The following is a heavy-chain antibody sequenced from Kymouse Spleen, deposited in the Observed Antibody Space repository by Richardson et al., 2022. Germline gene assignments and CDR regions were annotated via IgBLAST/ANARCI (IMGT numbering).Heavy chain of an antibody. V-gene: IGHV3-74*01. CDR3: AREGDTVYYYYGMDV. CDR1: GFTFSSYW. CDR2: INSDGSST. J-gene: IGHJ6*02. D-gene: IGHD5-18,IGHD5-18*01. Sequence: EVQLVESGGGLVQPGGSLRLSCAASGFTFSSYWMHWVRQAPGKGLVWVSRINSDGSSTSYADSVKGRFTISRDNAKNTLYLQMNSLRAEDTAVYYCAREGDTVYYYYGMDVWGQGTTVTVSS.